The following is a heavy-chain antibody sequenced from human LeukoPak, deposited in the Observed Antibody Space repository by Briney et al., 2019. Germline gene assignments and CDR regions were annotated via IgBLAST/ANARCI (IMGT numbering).Heavy chain of an antibody. CDR2: ISYDGSNK. J-gene: IGHJ4*02. Sequence: GGSLRLPCAASGFTFSSYGMHWVRQAPGKGLEWVAVISYDGSNKYYADSVKGRFTISRDNSKNTLYLQMNSLRAEDTAVYYCAKDLRKDYWGQGTLVTVSS. V-gene: IGHV3-30*18. CDR3: AKDLRKDY. CDR1: GFTFSSYG.